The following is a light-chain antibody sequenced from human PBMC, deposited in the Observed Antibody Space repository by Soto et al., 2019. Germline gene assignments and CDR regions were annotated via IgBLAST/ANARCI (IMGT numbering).Light chain of an antibody. CDR2: DAS. V-gene: IGKV1-33*01. CDR1: QDISNY. Sequence: DIQMTQSPSSLSASVGDRVTITCQASQDISNYLNWYQQKPGKATKLLIYDASNLETGVPSRFSGIGSGTDFTSTISSLQPEDIATYDCQQYDNLLSLTFGGGTKVEIK. J-gene: IGKJ4*01. CDR3: QQYDNLLSLT.